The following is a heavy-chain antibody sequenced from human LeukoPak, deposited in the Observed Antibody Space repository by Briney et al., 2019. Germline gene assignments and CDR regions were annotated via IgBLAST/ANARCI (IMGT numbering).Heavy chain of an antibody. CDR1: GFTFSSYA. CDR2: ISYDGSNK. CDR3: ARHHYGSGSDDAFDI. V-gene: IGHV3-30*04. J-gene: IGHJ3*02. D-gene: IGHD3-10*01. Sequence: GRSLRLSCAASGFTFSSYAMHWVRQAPGKGLEWVAVISYDGSNKYYADSVKGRFTISRDNSKNTLYLQMNSLRAEDTAVYYCARHHYGSGSDDAFDIWGQGTMVTVSP.